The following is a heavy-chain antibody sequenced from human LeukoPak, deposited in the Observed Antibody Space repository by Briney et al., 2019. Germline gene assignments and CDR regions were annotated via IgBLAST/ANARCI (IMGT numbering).Heavy chain of an antibody. CDR2: IKQDGSEK. J-gene: IGHJ4*02. CDR3: ARAGIVAPDY. D-gene: IGHD2-21*01. V-gene: IGHV3-7*04. CDR1: GLPFSIYW. Sequence: GGSLRLSCAASGLPFSIYWMIWVRQAPGKGLEWVANIKQDGSEKYYVDSVKGRFTISRDNAKNSLYLQMNSLRAEDTSVYYCARAGIVAPDYWGQGTVVTVSS.